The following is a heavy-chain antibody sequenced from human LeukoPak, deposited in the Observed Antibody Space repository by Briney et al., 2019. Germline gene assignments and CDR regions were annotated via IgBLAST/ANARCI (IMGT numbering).Heavy chain of an antibody. Sequence: TGGSLRLSCAVSGITLSDYGMSWVRQAPGKGLEWVAGISDSGGRTNYADSVKGRFTISRDNPKNRVYLQMNTLPAEDTAVYFCAKRGVVIPVILVGYHKEAYSFDSWGPGALVTVSS. CDR2: ISDSGGRT. CDR3: AKRGVVIPVILVGYHKEAYSFDS. V-gene: IGHV3-23*01. CDR1: GITLSDYG. D-gene: IGHD3-22*01. J-gene: IGHJ4*02.